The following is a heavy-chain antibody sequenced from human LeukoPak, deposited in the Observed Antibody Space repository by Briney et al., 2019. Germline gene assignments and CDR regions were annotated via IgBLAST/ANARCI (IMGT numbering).Heavy chain of an antibody. CDR3: ARVPGATANWYFDL. J-gene: IGHJ2*01. CDR2: IYTSGST. CDR1: GGSISSYY. Sequence: SETLSLTCTVSGGSISSYYWSWIRQPAGKGLEWIWRIYTSGSTNYNPSLKSRVTMSVDTSKNQFSLKLSSVTAADTAVYYCARVPGATANWYFDLWGRGTLVTVSS. V-gene: IGHV4-4*07. D-gene: IGHD3-10*01.